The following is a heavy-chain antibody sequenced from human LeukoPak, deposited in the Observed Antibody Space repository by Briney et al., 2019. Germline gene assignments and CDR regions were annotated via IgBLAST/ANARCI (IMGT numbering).Heavy chain of an antibody. CDR2: ISAYNGNT. J-gene: IGHJ4*02. CDR1: GYTFTSYG. D-gene: IGHD3-16*02. CDR3: ARDPNRIITFGGVIVPYDY. Sequence: ASVKVSCKASGYTFTSYGISWVRQAPGQGLEWMGWISAYNGNTNYAQKLQGRVTMTTDTSTSTAYMELRSLRSDDTAVYYCARDPNRIITFGGVIVPYDYWGQGTLVTVSS. V-gene: IGHV1-18*01.